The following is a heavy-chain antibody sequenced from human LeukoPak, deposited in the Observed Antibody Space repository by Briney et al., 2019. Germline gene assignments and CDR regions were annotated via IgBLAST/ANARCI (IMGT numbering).Heavy chain of an antibody. J-gene: IGHJ5*02. CDR2: IYYSGST. D-gene: IGHD4-17*01. V-gene: IGHV4-59*08. Sequence: SETLSLTCTVSGGSISSYYWSWIRQPPGKGLEWIGYIYYSGSTNYNPSLKSRVTISLDTSKNQFSLKLSSVTAADTAVYYCALTTVTGNWFDPWGQGTLVTVSS. CDR3: ALTTVTGNWFDP. CDR1: GGSISSYY.